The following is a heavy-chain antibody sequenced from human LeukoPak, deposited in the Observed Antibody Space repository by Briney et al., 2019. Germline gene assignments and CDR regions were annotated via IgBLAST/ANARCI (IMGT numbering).Heavy chain of an antibody. J-gene: IGHJ4*02. V-gene: IGHV3-30-3*01. CDR3: ARDSHYYDSSGYYYAFDY. CDR1: GFTFSSYA. D-gene: IGHD3-22*01. Sequence: GRSLRLSCAASGFTFSSYAMHWVRQAPGKGLEWVAVISYDGSNKYYADSVKGRFTISRDNAKNSLYLQMNSLRAEDTAVYYCARDSHYYDSSGYYYAFDYWGQGTLVTVSS. CDR2: ISYDGSNK.